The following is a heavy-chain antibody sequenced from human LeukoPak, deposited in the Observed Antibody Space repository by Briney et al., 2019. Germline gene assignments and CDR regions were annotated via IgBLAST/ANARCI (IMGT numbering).Heavy chain of an antibody. Sequence: SVKVSCKASGGTFSSYAISWVRQAPGQGLEWMGGIIPIFGTANYAQKFQGRVTITADKSTSTAYMELSSLRSEDTAVYYCARSEVRGASYYYYGMDVWGKGTTVTVSS. CDR1: GGTFSSYA. J-gene: IGHJ6*04. D-gene: IGHD3-10*01. CDR3: ARSEVRGASYYYYGMDV. V-gene: IGHV1-69*06. CDR2: IIPIFGTA.